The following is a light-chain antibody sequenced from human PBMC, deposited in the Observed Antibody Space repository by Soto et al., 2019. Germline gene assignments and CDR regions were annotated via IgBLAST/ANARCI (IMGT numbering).Light chain of an antibody. CDR3: QQYYSTPPFT. CDR2: WAS. J-gene: IGKJ4*01. V-gene: IGKV4-1*01. CDR1: QSVLYSSNNKNY. Sequence: DIMMTQSPDSLAVSLGERATINCKSSQSVLYSSNNKNYLAWYQQKPGQPPKLLIYWASTRESGVPDRFSGSGSGTDFTLTISSLQAEDVAVYYCQQYYSTPPFTFGGGTKVDIK.